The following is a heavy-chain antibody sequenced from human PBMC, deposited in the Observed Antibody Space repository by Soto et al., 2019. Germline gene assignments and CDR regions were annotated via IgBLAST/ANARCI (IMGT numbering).Heavy chain of an antibody. CDR1: GFTFSTYA. Sequence: QVQLVESGGGVVQPGRSLRLSCAASGFTFSTYAMHWVRQAPGKGLECVAVISYDGTNKYYADSVKGRFTISRDNSKNKMYLQMNSLRSEDTAVFYCARDGASYWGQGTPVIVYS. CDR2: ISYDGTNK. V-gene: IGHV3-30-3*01. CDR3: ARDGASY. J-gene: IGHJ4*02. D-gene: IGHD3-16*01.